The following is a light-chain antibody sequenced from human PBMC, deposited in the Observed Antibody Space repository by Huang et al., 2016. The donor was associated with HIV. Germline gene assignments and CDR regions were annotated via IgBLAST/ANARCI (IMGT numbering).Light chain of an antibody. CDR3: QQTYSLPRT. V-gene: IGKV1-39*01. CDR2: ATS. J-gene: IGKJ2*01. CDR1: QSLSEY. Sequence: DIQMTQSPSSLSASVGDRVTITCRASQSLSEYLNWYQQKPGKAPNLLIFATSGLRSGVPSRFSGSGSGTHFTLTINNLQREDFATYFCQQTYSLPRTFGQGTRLEIK.